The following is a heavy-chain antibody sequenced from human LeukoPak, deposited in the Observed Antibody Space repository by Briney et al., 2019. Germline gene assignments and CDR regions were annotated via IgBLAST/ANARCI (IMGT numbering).Heavy chain of an antibody. J-gene: IGHJ4*02. Sequence: DSVKGRFTMSRDNAKNSPYLQMISLRAEDTAVYYCARGGNYDSTIDYWGQGTLVTVSS. V-gene: IGHV3-7*01. D-gene: IGHD3-22*01. CDR3: ARGGNYDSTIDY.